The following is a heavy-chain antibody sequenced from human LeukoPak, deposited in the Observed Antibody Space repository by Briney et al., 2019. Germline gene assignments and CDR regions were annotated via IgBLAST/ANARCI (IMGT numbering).Heavy chain of an antibody. CDR3: ARSNYDSTTFYYHLDL. Sequence: PGGSLRLSCAASGFTFSSYWMHWVRQAPGKGPVWVSRFDVHRQGTAYADSVKGRFTISRDNAKNTPSLQMNSLSAEDTAVYYCARSNYDSTTFYYHLDLWGQGTLVTVSS. CDR2: FDVHRQGT. J-gene: IGHJ5*02. D-gene: IGHD2/OR15-2a*01. CDR1: GFTFSSYW. V-gene: IGHV3-74*01.